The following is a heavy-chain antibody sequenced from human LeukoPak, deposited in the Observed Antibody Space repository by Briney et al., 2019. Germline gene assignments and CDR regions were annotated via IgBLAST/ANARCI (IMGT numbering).Heavy chain of an antibody. CDR3: ARVLVGFVDWFDP. CDR2: INPNSGGT. CDR1: GYTFTGYY. V-gene: IGHV1-2*02. D-gene: IGHD2-21*01. Sequence: ASVKVSCKASGYTFTGYYMHWVRQAPGQGLEWMGWINPNSGGTNYAQKLQGRVTMTTDTSTSTAYMELRSLRSDDTALYYCARVLVGFVDWFDPWGQGTLVTVSS. J-gene: IGHJ5*02.